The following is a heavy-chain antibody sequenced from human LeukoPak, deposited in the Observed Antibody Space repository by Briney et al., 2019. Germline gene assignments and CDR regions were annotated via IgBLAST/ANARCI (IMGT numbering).Heavy chain of an antibody. Sequence: PSETLSLTCVVSGGSLTSGGYSWSWIRQPPGKGLEWIGYINYSGSTYYNPSLKSRVTISLDTSKNQFSLKLSSVTAADTAVYYCARHVGQQLVFGDNWFDPWGQGTLVTVSS. CDR2: INYSGST. V-gene: IGHV4-30-4*07. D-gene: IGHD6-13*01. CDR3: ARHVGQQLVFGDNWFDP. J-gene: IGHJ5*02. CDR1: GGSLTSGGYS.